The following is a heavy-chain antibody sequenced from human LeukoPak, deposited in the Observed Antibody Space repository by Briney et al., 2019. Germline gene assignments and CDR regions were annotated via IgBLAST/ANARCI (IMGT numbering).Heavy chain of an antibody. J-gene: IGHJ5*02. CDR1: GGSIRSSYYY. CDR2: IYDSGST. V-gene: IGHV4-39*07. Sequence: SETLSLTCTVSGGSIRSSYYYWGWIRQPPGKGLEWIGSIYDSGSTYYNPSLKSRVTISVDTSKNQFSLKLNSVTAADTAMYYCARYNWNTWFDPWGQGALVTVSS. CDR3: ARYNWNTWFDP. D-gene: IGHD1-1*01.